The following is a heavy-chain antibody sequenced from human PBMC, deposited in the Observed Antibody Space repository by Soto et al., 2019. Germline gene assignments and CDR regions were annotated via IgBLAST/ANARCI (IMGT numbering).Heavy chain of an antibody. J-gene: IGHJ4*02. CDR2: IWWDGSNK. CDR1: GFTFSLSG. D-gene: IGHD2-21*02. CDR3: EKDFGTEGDGSSFVYFDH. Sequence: QVQLVQSGGGVVQPGRSLRLSCAASGFTFSLSGMHWVRQTPDKGLEWLAVIWWDGSNKYYADSVKGRFTVSRDNSGDMVYLQLNHLGGDDTAVYYCEKDFGTEGDGSSFVYFDHWGQGALVTVSS. V-gene: IGHV3-33*06.